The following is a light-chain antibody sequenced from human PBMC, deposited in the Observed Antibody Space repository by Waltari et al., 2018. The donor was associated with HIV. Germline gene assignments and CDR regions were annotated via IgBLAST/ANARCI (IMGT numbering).Light chain of an antibody. CDR1: QAISTY. J-gene: IGKJ3*01. CDR2: SAY. V-gene: IGKV1-39*01. CDR3: QQSYDSPFN. Sequence: DIQMTQFPSALSASLGDSVVITCLASQAISTYLNGYQQKPGKAPVLLVYSAYKLQSGAPARFRGAGSGRDFSLSITGLQTEDFARYFCQQSYDSPFNFGPGT.